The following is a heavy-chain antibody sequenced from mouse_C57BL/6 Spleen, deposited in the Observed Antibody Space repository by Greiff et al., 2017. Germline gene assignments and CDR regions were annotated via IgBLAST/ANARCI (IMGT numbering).Heavy chain of an antibody. D-gene: IGHD1-1*01. CDR1: GYTFTSYW. V-gene: IGHV1-55*01. Sequence: QVQLQQPGAELVKPGASVKMSCKASGYTFTSYWITWVKQRPGQGLEWIGDIYPGSGSTNYNEKFKSKATLTVDTSSSTAYMQLSSLTSEDSAVYYCARYYYYGSSYGWFADWGQGTLVTVSA. CDR2: IYPGSGST. CDR3: ARYYYYGSSYGWFAD. J-gene: IGHJ3*01.